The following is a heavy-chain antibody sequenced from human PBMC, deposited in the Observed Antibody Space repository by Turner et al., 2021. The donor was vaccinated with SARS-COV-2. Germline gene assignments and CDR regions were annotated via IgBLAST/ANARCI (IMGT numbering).Heavy chain of an antibody. J-gene: IGHJ4*02. CDR1: GFTFSSYG. CDR2: ISYDGSNK. D-gene: IGHD3-9*01. CDR3: AKGGWYYDILTGSYFEY. V-gene: IGHV3-30*18. Sequence: VQLVESGGGLIQPGGSLRLSCAASGFTFSSYGMHWVRQAPGKGLEWVAVISYDGSNKYYADSVKGRFTISRDNSKNTLYLQMNSLRAEDTAVYYCAKGGWYYDILTGSYFEYWGQGTLVTVSS.